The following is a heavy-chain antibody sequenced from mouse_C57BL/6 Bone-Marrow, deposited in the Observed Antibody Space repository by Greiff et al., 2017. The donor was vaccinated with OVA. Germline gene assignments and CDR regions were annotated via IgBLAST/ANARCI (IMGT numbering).Heavy chain of an antibody. CDR3: ANSITPVVATDYCDY. J-gene: IGHJ2*01. Sequence: QVQLQQPGAELVKPGASVKLSCKASGYTFTSYWMHWVKQRPGQGLEWIGMIHPTSGSTNYNEKFKSKATLTVAKPSSTDYMQLSSLTSEDSAVYYCANSITPVVATDYCDYWGQGTTLTVAS. CDR1: GYTFTSYW. V-gene: IGHV1-64*01. D-gene: IGHD1-1*01. CDR2: IHPTSGST.